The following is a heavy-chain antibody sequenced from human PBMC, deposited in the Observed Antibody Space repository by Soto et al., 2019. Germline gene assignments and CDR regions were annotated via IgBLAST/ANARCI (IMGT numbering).Heavy chain of an antibody. D-gene: IGHD3-3*01. Sequence: EVQLVESGGGLVQPGRSLRLSCAASGFTFDDYAMHWVRQAPGKGLEWVSGISWNSGSIGYADSVKGRFTISRDNAKNSLYLHMNSLRAEDTALYYCATDRTYYDFWSGFDYWGQGTLVTVSS. J-gene: IGHJ4*02. CDR2: ISWNSGSI. CDR3: ATDRTYYDFWSGFDY. CDR1: GFTFDDYA. V-gene: IGHV3-9*01.